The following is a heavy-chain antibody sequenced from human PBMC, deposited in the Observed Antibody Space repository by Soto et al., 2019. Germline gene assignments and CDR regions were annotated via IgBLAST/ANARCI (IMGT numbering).Heavy chain of an antibody. CDR1: GFIFSNYA. D-gene: IGHD2-8*01. J-gene: IGHJ4*02. CDR3: AKESNPHLGYCFNGICYSDC. Sequence: RLSCAASGFIFSNYAMSWVRQAPGKGLEWVSAISSSGDATYYADSVKGRFTISRDNSKNTLYLQMKSLRVDDTAVYYCAKESNPHLGYCFNGICYSDCWGQGTQVTVSS. CDR2: ISSSGDAT. V-gene: IGHV3-23*01.